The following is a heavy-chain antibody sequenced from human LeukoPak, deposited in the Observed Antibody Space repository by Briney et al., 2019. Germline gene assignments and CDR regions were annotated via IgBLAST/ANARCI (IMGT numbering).Heavy chain of an antibody. Sequence: ASVKVSCKASGYTFTSYGVSWVRQAPGQGLEWMGWISAYNGNTNYTQKLQGRVTMTRDTSTSTVYMELSSLRSEDTAVYYCARDRYDSSLYFDYWGQGTLVTVSS. CDR1: GYTFTSYG. CDR2: ISAYNGNT. D-gene: IGHD3-22*01. J-gene: IGHJ4*02. CDR3: ARDRYDSSLYFDY. V-gene: IGHV1-18*01.